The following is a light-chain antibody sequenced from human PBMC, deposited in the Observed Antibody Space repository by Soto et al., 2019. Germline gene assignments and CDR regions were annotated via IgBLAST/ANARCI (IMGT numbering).Light chain of an antibody. CDR3: MRGLQST. CDR1: RRPLHSNGYYY. CDR2: RGS. V-gene: IGKV2-28*01. J-gene: IGKJ5*01. Sequence: DIVMTQSPLSLPVTPGEPASIACRSSRRPLHSNGYYYLDGYLQKPGQSPQLLIYRGSNRASGVPDRFSGSGSGTDFTLKISRVEAEDVGVYYCMRGLQSTFGQGTRLEI.